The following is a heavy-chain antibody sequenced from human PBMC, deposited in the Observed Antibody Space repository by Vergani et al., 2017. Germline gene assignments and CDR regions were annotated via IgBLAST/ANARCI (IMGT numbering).Heavy chain of an antibody. CDR1: GYTFTSYG. Sequence: QVQLVQSGAEVKKPGASVKVSCKASGYTFTSYGISWVRQAPGQGLEWMGWINPNSGGTHYAQKFQGRVTMTRDTSISTAYMELSRLRSDDTAVYYCARDSGGYCSGGSCYTVDYNWFDPWGQGTLVTVSS. CDR3: ARDSGGYCSGGSCYTVDYNWFDP. CDR2: INPNSGGT. D-gene: IGHD2-15*01. V-gene: IGHV1-2*02. J-gene: IGHJ5*02.